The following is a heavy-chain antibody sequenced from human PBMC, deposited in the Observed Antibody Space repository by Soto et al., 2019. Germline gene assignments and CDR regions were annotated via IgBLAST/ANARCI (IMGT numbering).Heavy chain of an antibody. CDR2: ISSSSSTI. CDR1: GFTFSSYS. CDR3: AREADYVNWFDP. J-gene: IGHJ5*02. V-gene: IGHV3-48*01. D-gene: IGHD4-17*01. Sequence: EVQLVESGGGLVQPGGSLRLSCAASGFTFSSYSMNWVRQAPGKGLEWVSYISSSSSTIYYAGSVKGRFTISRDNAKNSLYRQMNSLRAEDTAVYYCAREADYVNWFDPWGQGTLVTVSS.